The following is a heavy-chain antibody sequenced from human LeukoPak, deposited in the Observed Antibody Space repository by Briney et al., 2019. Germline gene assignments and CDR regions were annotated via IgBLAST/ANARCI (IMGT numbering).Heavy chain of an antibody. V-gene: IGHV4-4*07. J-gene: IGHJ4*02. CDR3: ARGPEGAASDFDY. CDR1: GGSLSSYY. CDR2: IYTSGST. D-gene: IGHD6-13*01. Sequence: TSETLSLTCTASGGSLSSYYWNWIRQPAGKGLEWIGRIYTSGSTNYNPSLKSRVTMSVDTSKNQFSLKLSSVTAADTAVYYCARGPEGAASDFDYWGQGTLVTVSS.